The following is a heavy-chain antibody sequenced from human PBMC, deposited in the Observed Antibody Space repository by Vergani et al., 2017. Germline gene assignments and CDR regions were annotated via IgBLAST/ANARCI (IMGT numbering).Heavy chain of an antibody. CDR2: ISWNRGSI. D-gene: IGHD2-2*02. Sequence: EVQLVESGGGLVQPGRSLRLSCAASGFTFDDYAMHWVRQAPGKGLEWVSGISWNRGSIGSADSVKGRFTISRDNAKNSLYLQMNSLRAEDTAVYYCARDQDCSXTSCYKRTHSPPNWFDPWGQGTLVTVSS. CDR3: ARDQDCSXTSCYKRTHSPPNWFDP. V-gene: IGHV3-9*01. CDR1: GFTFDDYA. J-gene: IGHJ5*02.